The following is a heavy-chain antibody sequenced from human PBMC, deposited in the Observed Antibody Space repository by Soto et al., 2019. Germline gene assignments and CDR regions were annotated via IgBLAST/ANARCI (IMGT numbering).Heavy chain of an antibody. CDR1: GASITNSSFY. CDR2: IYFTGST. V-gene: IGHV4-39*01. CDR3: VVAPPRREYSYGYFDY. D-gene: IGHD5-18*01. Sequence: PSETLSLTCTVSGASITNSSFYWGWVRQPPGKGLEWIGTIYFTGSTYYNPSLKSRVTISSDTSENQISLEMRSVTAADTAVYSGVVAPPRREYSYGYFDYWVQGRQVTVSS. J-gene: IGHJ4*02.